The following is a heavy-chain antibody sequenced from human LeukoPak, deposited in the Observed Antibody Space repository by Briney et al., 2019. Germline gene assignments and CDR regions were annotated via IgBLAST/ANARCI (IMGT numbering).Heavy chain of an antibody. CDR3: ARAAPLIVVVMSRYYYYMDV. CDR2: IKQDGSEK. J-gene: IGHJ6*03. D-gene: IGHD3-22*01. CDR1: GFTVSSNS. Sequence: GGSLRLSCAASGFTVSSNSMSWVRQAPGKGLEWVANIKQDGSEKYYVDSVKGRFTISRDNAKNSLYLQMNSLRAEDTAVYYCARAAPLIVVVMSRYYYYMDVWGKGTTVTVSS. V-gene: IGHV3-7*01.